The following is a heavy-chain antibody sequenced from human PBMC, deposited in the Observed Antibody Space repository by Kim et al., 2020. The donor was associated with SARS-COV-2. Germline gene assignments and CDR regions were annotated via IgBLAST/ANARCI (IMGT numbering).Heavy chain of an antibody. CDR3: AREKWGSGGYYSSSYYYGVDV. Sequence: SETLSLTCTVSGDSINNYYWSWLRQPPGRGLQWIGYISYSGTTNYHPSLKTRVTISLDTSKNQFSLKLSSVTAADTAVYYCAREKWGSGGYYSSSYYYGVDVWGQGTTVTVSS. D-gene: IGHD3-10*01. J-gene: IGHJ6*02. V-gene: IGHV4-59*01. CDR1: GDSINNYY. CDR2: ISYSGTT.